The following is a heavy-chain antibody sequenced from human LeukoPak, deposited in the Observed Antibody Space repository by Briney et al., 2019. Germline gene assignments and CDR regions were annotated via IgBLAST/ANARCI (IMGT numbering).Heavy chain of an antibody. V-gene: IGHV1-3*03. CDR2: INAGNGNT. J-gene: IGHJ5*02. CDR3: ARDGGYDYVWGSYRNEYNWFDP. CDR1: GYTFTNYA. Sequence: ASVRVSCKASGYTFTNYAMHWVRQAPGQRLEWMGWINAGNGNTKYSQELQGRVTITADKSTSTAYMELSSLRSEDTAAYYCARDGGYDYVWGSYRNEYNWFDPWGQGTLVTVSS. D-gene: IGHD3-16*02.